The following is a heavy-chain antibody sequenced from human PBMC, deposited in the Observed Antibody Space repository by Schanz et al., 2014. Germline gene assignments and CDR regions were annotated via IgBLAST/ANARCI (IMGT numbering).Heavy chain of an antibody. CDR1: GFSFSSYA. D-gene: IGHD3-9*01. CDR2: ISGSGGST. J-gene: IGHJ5*02. V-gene: IGHV3-23*04. CDR3: AKAADWPVTRFDP. Sequence: EVQLVESGGGLVPPGGSLRLSCATSGFSFSSYAINWVRQAPGKGLEWVAAISGSGGSTYYADSVKGRFTISRDNSKNTLYLQMSSLRADDTAVYYCAKAADWPVTRFDPWGQGTLVTVSS.